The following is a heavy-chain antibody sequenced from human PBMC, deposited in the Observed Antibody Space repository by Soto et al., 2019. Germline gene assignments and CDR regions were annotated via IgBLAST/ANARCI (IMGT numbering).Heavy chain of an antibody. CDR1: GGTFSSYA. J-gene: IGHJ4*02. V-gene: IGHV1-69*13. CDR3: ARVVGGYCSSTSCYIQDFGFDY. D-gene: IGHD2-2*02. Sequence: SLKVSCKASGGTFSSYAISWVRQGPGQGLEWMRGIIPIFGTANYAQKFQGRVTITADESTSTAYMELSSLRSEDTAVYYCARVVGGYCSSTSCYIQDFGFDYWGQGTLVTVSS. CDR2: IIPIFGTA.